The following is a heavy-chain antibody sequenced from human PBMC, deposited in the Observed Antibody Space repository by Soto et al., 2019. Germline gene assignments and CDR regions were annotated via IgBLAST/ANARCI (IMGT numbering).Heavy chain of an antibody. V-gene: IGHV3-30*18. D-gene: IGHD2-21*02. CDR3: AKDSTVVVTATGSWYFDL. CDR1: GGTLRSNA. J-gene: IGHJ2*01. CDR2: ISYDGSNK. Sequence: HPRGAVRVPCAASGGTLRSNAIHWVSQAPDKGLEWVPVISYDGSNKFYADSVKGRFTISRDNSKNTLYLQMNSLRAEDTAVYYCAKDSTVVVTATGSWYFDLWGRGTLVTVSS.